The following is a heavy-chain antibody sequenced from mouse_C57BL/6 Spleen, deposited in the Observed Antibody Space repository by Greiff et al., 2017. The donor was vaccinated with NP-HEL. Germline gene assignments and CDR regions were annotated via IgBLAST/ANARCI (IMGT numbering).Heavy chain of an antibody. CDR3: ARDLYYGSPYFDY. Sequence: VQLQQSGPELVKPGASVKMSCKASGYTFTDYNMHWVKQSHGKSLEWIGYINPNNGGTSYNQKFKGKATLTVNKSSSTAYMELRSLTSEDSAVYYCARDLYYGSPYFDYWGQGTTLTVSS. V-gene: IGHV1-22*01. J-gene: IGHJ2*01. CDR2: INPNNGGT. D-gene: IGHD1-1*01. CDR1: GYTFTDYN.